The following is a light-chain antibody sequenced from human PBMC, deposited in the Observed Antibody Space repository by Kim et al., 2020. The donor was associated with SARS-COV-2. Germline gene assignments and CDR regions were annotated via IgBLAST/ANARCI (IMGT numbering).Light chain of an antibody. J-gene: IGKJ4*01. Sequence: EIVLTQSPATQSLSPGERATLSCRASQSVSSYLAWYQQKPGQAPRLLIYDASNRATGIPARFSGSGSGTDFTLTISSLEPEDFAVYYCQERGKNTPSLTFGKGTKVDIK. V-gene: IGKV3-11*01. CDR1: QSVSSY. CDR2: DAS. CDR3: QERGKNTPSLT.